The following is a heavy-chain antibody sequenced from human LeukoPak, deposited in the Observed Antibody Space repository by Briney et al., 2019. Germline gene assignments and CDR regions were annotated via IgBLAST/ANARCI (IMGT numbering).Heavy chain of an antibody. J-gene: IGHJ6*02. CDR1: GXTFSAYA. D-gene: IGHD1-14*01. CDR2: ISSNGGST. V-gene: IGHV3-64D*06. CDR3: VKGDRIGGRTYYYGMDV. Sequence: PGGSLRLSCSASGXTFSAYAMHWVRQAPGKGLEYVSSISSNGGSTYYADSVKGGFTISRDNSKNTLYLQMSSLRAEDTAVYYCVKGDRIGGRTYYYGMDVWGQGTTVTVSS.